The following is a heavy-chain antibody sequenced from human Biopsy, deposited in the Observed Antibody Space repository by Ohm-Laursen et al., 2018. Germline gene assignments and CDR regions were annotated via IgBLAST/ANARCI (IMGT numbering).Heavy chain of an antibody. V-gene: IGHV4-59*11. CDR3: ARLYRLDDYWNDDPPDAFDV. CDR2: ISNRGST. J-gene: IGHJ3*01. CDR1: GGSFTGHY. D-gene: IGHD3-3*01. Sequence: SETLSLTCSVSGGSFTGHYWSWIRQPPGKGLEWIGHISNRGSTNYNPSLRGRVTISVDTSKNQFSLKLSSVTAADTAVFFCARLYRLDDYWNDDPPDAFDVWGQGTRVTVSS.